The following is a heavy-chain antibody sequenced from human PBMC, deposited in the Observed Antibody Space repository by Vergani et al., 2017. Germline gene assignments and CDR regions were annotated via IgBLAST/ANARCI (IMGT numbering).Heavy chain of an antibody. D-gene: IGHD2-2*01. CDR3: AICHQQYYFDY. CDR1: GFTFSSYA. V-gene: IGHV3-30-3*01. J-gene: IGHJ4*02. CDR2: ISYDGSNK. Sequence: QVQLVESGGGVVQPGRSLRLSCAASGFTFSSYAMHWVRHAPGKGLEWVAVISYDGSNKYYADSVKGRFTISRDNSKNTLYLQMNSLRAEETAVYYCAICHQQYYFDYWGQGTLVTVSS.